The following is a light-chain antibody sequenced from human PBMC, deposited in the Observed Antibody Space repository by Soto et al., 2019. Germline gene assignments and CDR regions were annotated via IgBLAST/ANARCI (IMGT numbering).Light chain of an antibody. V-gene: IGKV3-11*01. J-gene: IGKJ4*01. CDR2: DAS. CDR3: QQRSNWPPLT. Sequence: EIVLTQSPATLSLSPGERATLSCRASQSVSSYLAWYQQKPGQAPRLLIYDASSRATGIPARFSGSGSGTDFTLTISSLEPEDFAVYYCQQRSNWPPLTFGGGTKMEIK. CDR1: QSVSSY.